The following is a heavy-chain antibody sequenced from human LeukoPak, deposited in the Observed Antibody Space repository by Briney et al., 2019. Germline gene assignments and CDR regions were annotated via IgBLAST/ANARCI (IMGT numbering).Heavy chain of an antibody. Sequence: SGGSLRLSCAASGFTFSSYWMHWVRQGPGKGLVWVSRIKSDGSSTSYADSVKGRFTISRDNAKNTLYLQMDSLRDEDTAVYYCARESGYHGSGFDPWGQGTLVTVSS. CDR2: IKSDGSST. J-gene: IGHJ5*02. D-gene: IGHD3-10*01. V-gene: IGHV3-74*01. CDR3: ARESGYHGSGFDP. CDR1: GFTFSSYW.